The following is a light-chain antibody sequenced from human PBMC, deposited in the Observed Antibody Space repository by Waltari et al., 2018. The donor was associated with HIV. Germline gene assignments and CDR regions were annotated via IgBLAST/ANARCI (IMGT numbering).Light chain of an antibody. V-gene: IGKV3-20*01. Sequence: EIVLTQSPGTLSLSPGDRATLSCRASQSFSSSSLAWYQQKPGQAPRLLIYGASSRATGIPDRFSGSGSGTDFTLTIDRLGPEDFAVYYCQQYGNSPAITFGQGTRLEIK. J-gene: IGKJ5*01. CDR3: QQYGNSPAIT. CDR1: QSFSSSS. CDR2: GAS.